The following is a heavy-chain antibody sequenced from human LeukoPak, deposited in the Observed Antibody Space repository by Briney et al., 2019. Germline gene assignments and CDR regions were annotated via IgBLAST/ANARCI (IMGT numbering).Heavy chain of an antibody. CDR1: GFMFSNYG. CDR2: ISSSGSTI. D-gene: IGHD6-13*01. V-gene: IGHV3-11*01. CDR3: ARSTAAAGPRFGY. Sequence: GGSLRLSCAASGFMFSNYGMNWIRQAPGKGLEWVSYISSSGSTIKYADSVKGRFTISRDDAKNSLYLQMNSLRAEDTAMYYCARSTAAAGPRFGYWGQGTLVTVSS. J-gene: IGHJ4*02.